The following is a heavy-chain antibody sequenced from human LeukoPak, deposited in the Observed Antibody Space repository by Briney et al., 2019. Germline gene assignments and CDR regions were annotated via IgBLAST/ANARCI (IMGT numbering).Heavy chain of an antibody. CDR1: GFTFGDYA. Sequence: PGGSLRLSCAASGFTFGDYAMHWVRQAPGKGPEWVSGICWNSGCIGYADSVKGRFTISRDNAKNSLYLQMSSLRAEDTALYYCAKEGPNSSGYQPLDYWGQGTLVTASS. CDR2: ICWNSGCI. V-gene: IGHV3-9*01. J-gene: IGHJ4*02. D-gene: IGHD3-22*01. CDR3: AKEGPNSSGYQPLDY.